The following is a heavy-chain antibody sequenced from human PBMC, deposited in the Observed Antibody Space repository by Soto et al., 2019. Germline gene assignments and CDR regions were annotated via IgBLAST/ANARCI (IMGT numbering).Heavy chain of an antibody. J-gene: IGHJ6*02. CDR2: IWYDGSNK. CDR1: GFTFSTYS. V-gene: IGHV3-33*08. Sequence: GGSLRLSCAASGFTFSTYSMNWVRQAPGKGLEWVAVIWYDGSNKYYADSVKGRFTISRDNSKNTLYLQMNSLRAEDTAVYYCARSLFGGSSPKGGGYYYGMDVWGQGTTVTVSS. D-gene: IGHD3-3*02. CDR3: ARSLFGGSSPKGGGYYYGMDV.